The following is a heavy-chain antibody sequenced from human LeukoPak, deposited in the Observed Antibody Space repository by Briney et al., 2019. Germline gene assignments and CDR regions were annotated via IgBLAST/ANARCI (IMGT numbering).Heavy chain of an antibody. CDR1: GFTFSSYW. Sequence: GGSLRLSCAASGFTFSSYWMSWVRQAPGKGLEWVSAISGSGGSTYYADSVKGRFTISRDNSKNTLYLQMNSLRAEDTAVYYCAKDWGSSVLTNNWFDPWGQGTLVTVSS. V-gene: IGHV3-23*01. D-gene: IGHD3-16*01. CDR2: ISGSGGST. CDR3: AKDWGSSVLTNNWFDP. J-gene: IGHJ5*02.